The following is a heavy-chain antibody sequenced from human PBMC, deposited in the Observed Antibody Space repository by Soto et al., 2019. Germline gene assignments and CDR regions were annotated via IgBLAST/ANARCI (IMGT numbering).Heavy chain of an antibody. Sequence: GGSLRLSCEASGFTFSNYDMHWVRQTTGKGLEWVSVFGTAGETYYAGSVKGRFTISRENAKNSLYLQMNSLRAEDTAVYYCARGRESALYYFDYWGQGTLVTVSS. CDR3: ARGRESALYYFDY. CDR1: GFTFSNYD. CDR2: FGTAGET. V-gene: IGHV3-13*01. D-gene: IGHD3-10*01. J-gene: IGHJ4*02.